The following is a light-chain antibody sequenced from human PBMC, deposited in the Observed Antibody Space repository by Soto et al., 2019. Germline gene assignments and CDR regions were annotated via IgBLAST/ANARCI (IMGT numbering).Light chain of an antibody. CDR2: GAS. CDR3: QQYGSSPLT. J-gene: IGKJ4*01. Sequence: EIVLTQSPGTLSLSPGERATLSCRVSQSVSSSYLAWYQQKPGQAPRLLIYGASSRATGIPDRFSGSGSRTDFTLTISRLEPEDFAVYYCQQYGSSPLTFGGGTKVEIK. CDR1: QSVSSSY. V-gene: IGKV3-20*01.